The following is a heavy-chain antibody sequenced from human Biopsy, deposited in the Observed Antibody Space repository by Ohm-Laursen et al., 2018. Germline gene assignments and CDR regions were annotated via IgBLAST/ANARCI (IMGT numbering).Heavy chain of an antibody. CDR3: ARNTGWYGDLYYFDY. D-gene: IGHD6-19*01. CDR2: INPSGSTT. Sequence: VSSVKVSCKASGCTFTDYFLHWVRQAPGQGLEWMGMINPSGSTTSYPQIFQGRVTMTRDTSKSTVYMELSSLRSADTAVYFCARNTGWYGDLYYFDYWGQGTLVTVSS. CDR1: GCTFTDYF. V-gene: IGHV1-46*01. J-gene: IGHJ4*02.